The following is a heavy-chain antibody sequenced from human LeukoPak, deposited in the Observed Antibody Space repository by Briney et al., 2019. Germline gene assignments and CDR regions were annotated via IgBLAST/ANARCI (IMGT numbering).Heavy chain of an antibody. V-gene: IGHV3-74*01. CDR3: ARVRLAATGYCFDY. D-gene: IGHD6-13*01. CDR2: ISSDGSST. Sequence: GGSLRLSSAASGFTFSSYWMHWVRQPPGKGLEWVSRISSDGSSTTYADSVKGRFTISRDNDKHTLYLQMNSLRGEDTAVYYCARVRLAATGYCFDYWGQGTLVTVSS. J-gene: IGHJ4*02. CDR1: GFTFSSYW.